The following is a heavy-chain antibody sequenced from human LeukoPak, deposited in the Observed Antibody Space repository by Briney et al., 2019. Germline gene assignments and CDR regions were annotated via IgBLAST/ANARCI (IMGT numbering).Heavy chain of an antibody. CDR2: IYHSGST. V-gene: IGHV4-38-2*02. J-gene: IGHJ3*02. CDR1: GYSISSGYY. CDR3: ARVRYEWAFDI. D-gene: IGHD2-2*01. Sequence: PSETLSLTCTVSGYSISSGYYWGWIRQPPGKGLEWIGSIYHSGSTYYNPSLKSRVTISVDTSKNQFSLKLSSVTAADTAVYYCARVRYEWAFDIWGQGTMVTVSS.